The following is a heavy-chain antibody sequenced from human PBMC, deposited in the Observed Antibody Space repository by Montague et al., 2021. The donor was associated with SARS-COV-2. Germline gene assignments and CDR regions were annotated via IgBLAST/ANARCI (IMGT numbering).Heavy chain of an antibody. J-gene: IGHJ4*02. Sequence: TLSPTCTVSGGSISSGSYYWSWIRQPAGKGLEWIGRIYTSGSTXYNPSLKSRVTISVDTSKNQFSLKLSSVTAADTAVYYCAGEGGITIFGVVILHYFDYWGQGTLVTVSS. V-gene: IGHV4-61*02. D-gene: IGHD3-3*01. CDR2: IYTSGST. CDR3: AGEGGITIFGVVILHYFDY. CDR1: GGSISSGSYY.